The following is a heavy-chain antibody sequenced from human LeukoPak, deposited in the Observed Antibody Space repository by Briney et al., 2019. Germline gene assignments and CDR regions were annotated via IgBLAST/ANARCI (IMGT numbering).Heavy chain of an antibody. CDR1: GGSISSGGYY. D-gene: IGHD5-24*01. V-gene: IGHV4-31*03. CDR2: IYYSGCT. CDR3: AGQMATINPFDY. J-gene: IGHJ4*02. Sequence: SQTLSLTYTVSGGSISSGGYYWSWIRQHPGKGLEWIGYIYYSGCTYYNPSLKSRVTISVDTSKNQFSLKLSSVTAADTAVYYCAGQMATINPFDYWGQGTLVTVSS.